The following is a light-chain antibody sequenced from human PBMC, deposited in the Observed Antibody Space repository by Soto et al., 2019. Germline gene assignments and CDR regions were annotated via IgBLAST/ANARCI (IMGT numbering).Light chain of an antibody. Sequence: EIVLTQSPGTLSLSPGERATLSCRASQSVSSSYLAWYQQKPSQAPRLLIYGASSRATGIPDRFSGSGSGTDFTLTISRLEPEHFAVYYCQQYGSSPPWTFGQGTKVEIK. CDR3: QQYGSSPPWT. CDR1: QSVSSSY. CDR2: GAS. V-gene: IGKV3-20*01. J-gene: IGKJ1*01.